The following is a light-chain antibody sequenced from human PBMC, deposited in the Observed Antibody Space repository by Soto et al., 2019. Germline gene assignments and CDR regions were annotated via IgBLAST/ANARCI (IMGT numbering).Light chain of an antibody. CDR1: QSLSSSQ. CDR2: DAS. J-gene: IGKJ1*01. CDR3: QQYGSLPRT. V-gene: IGKV3-20*01. Sequence: EIVLTQSPGTLSLSPGERATLSFRASQSLSSSQLAWYQQKPGQAPRLLIHDASSRATGISDRFTGSGSGTDFTLTITTLEPEDFAVYYCQQYGSLPRTFGLGTKVDIK.